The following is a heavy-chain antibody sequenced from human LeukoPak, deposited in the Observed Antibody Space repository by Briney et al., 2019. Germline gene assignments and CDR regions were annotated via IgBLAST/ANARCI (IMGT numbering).Heavy chain of an antibody. CDR1: GFTVSSNY. J-gene: IGHJ4*02. Sequence: GGSLRLSCAASGFTVSSNYMSWVRQAPGKGLEWVSVIYSGGSTYYADSVKGRFTISRDNSKNTLYLQVNSLRDEDTAVYNCASLNTMNELDYWGQGTLVTVSS. V-gene: IGHV3-66*01. CDR2: IYSGGST. D-gene: IGHD3-22*01. CDR3: ASLNTMNELDY.